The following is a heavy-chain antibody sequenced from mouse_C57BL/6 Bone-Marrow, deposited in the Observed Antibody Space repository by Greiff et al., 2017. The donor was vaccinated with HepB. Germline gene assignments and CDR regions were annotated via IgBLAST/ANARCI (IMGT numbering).Heavy chain of an antibody. CDR3: SDGYDPLAMDY. D-gene: IGHD2-2*01. J-gene: IGHJ4*01. Sequence: QVQLQQSGAELAKPGASVKLSCKASGYTFTSYWMHWVKQRPGQGLEWIGYINPSSGYTKYNQKFKDKATLTADKSSSTAYMQLSSLTYEDSAVYYCSDGYDPLAMDYWGQGTSVTVSS. CDR2: INPSSGYT. V-gene: IGHV1-7*01. CDR1: GYTFTSYW.